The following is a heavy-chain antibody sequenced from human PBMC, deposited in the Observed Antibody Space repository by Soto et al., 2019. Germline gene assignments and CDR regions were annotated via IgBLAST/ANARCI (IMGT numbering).Heavy chain of an antibody. D-gene: IGHD6-19*01. J-gene: IGHJ4*02. Sequence: LRLSCVASGVDFRGSYMNWVRQAPGKGLEWISYISDTGRTIHYADSVKGRFVISRDNSKDSLYLQMDSLRDEDTAVYFCARAIAVGSTSLDYWGLGTRVTVSS. V-gene: IGHV3-11*04. CDR1: GVDFRGSY. CDR3: ARAIAVGSTSLDY. CDR2: ISDTGRTI.